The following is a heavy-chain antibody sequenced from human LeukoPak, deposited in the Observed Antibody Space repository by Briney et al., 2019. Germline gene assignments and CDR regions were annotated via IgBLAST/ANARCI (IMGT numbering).Heavy chain of an antibody. CDR2: ISGYNGRT. CDR3: ARDNHYYDISGVNRYASDI. V-gene: IGHV1-18*01. D-gene: IGHD3-22*01. Sequence: ASVKVSCKASGYTFTNYGISWVRQAPGHGLEWMGWISGYNGRTNYAQKFQGRVTMTTDIFTSTTHMEMWSLRSDDTAVYYCARDNHYYDISGVNRYASDIWGQGTMVTASS. CDR1: GYTFTNYG. J-gene: IGHJ3*02.